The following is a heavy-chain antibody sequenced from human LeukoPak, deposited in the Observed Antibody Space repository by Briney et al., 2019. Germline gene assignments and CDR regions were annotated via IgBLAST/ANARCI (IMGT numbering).Heavy chain of an antibody. CDR2: IKQDGSEK. J-gene: IGHJ5*02. CDR1: GFTFSSYW. D-gene: IGHD6-13*01. V-gene: IGHV3-7*01. Sequence: GGSLRLSCAASGFTFSSYWMSWVRQAPGKGLEWVANIKQDGSEKYYVDSVKGRFTISRDNAKNSLYLQMNSLRAEDTAVYYCARDLDRWPRDSSSWLTWGQGTLVTVSS. CDR3: ARDLDRWPRDSSSWLT.